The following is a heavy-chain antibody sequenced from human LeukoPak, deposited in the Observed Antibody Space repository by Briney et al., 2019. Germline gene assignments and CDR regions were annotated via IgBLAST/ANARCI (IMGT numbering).Heavy chain of an antibody. CDR3: ARGGLLSRY. CDR2: INTDGSYT. V-gene: IGHV3-74*01. Sequence: GGSLRLSCAASGFTFSSYWMHWVRQAPGKGLVWVSHINTDGSYTRYADSVKGRFTIARDNAKSTLYLQMNSLRAEDTAVYYCARGGLLSRYWGQGTLVTVSS. CDR1: GFTFSSYW. J-gene: IGHJ4*02. D-gene: IGHD1-26*01.